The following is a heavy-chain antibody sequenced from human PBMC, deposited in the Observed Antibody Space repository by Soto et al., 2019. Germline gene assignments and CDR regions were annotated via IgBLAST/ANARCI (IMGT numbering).Heavy chain of an antibody. Sequence: SQTLSLTCAISGDSVSSASAAWNWIRQSPSRGLEWLGRTYYRSKWYYDYAVSVKSRITINPDTSKNQFSLQLKSVTPEDSAVYYCVRGGAVVGAALGATGRDNWLDPWGQGIPVTVSS. V-gene: IGHV6-1*01. CDR3: VRGGAVVGAALGATGRDNWLDP. J-gene: IGHJ5*02. CDR1: GDSVSSASAA. D-gene: IGHD1-26*01. CDR2: TYYRSKWYY.